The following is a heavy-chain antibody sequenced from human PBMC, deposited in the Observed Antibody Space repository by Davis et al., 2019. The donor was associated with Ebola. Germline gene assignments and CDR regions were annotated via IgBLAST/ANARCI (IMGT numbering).Heavy chain of an antibody. V-gene: IGHV3-74*01. CDR1: GFNFSSYW. CDR3: SSGVETGYGFGGYYYAMDV. D-gene: IGHD3-16*01. J-gene: IGHJ6*02. Sequence: GESLKISCAASGFNFSSYWMHWVRQAPGKGLVWVSRINSDGSSTSYADSVKGRFTISRDNAKNTLYLQMNGLRSDDTAVYYCSSGVETGYGFGGYYYAMDVWGQGTTVTVSS. CDR2: INSDGSST.